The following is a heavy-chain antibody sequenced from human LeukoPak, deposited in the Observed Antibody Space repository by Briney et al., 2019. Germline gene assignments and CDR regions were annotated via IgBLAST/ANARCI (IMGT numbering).Heavy chain of an antibody. CDR2: IYYSGST. V-gene: IGHV4-39*01. CDR3: ARLGYNWNFSY. D-gene: IGHD1-7*01. Sequence: PSETLSLTCTVSGGSISSSSYYWGWIRQPPGKGLEWIGSIYYSGSTYYNPSLKSRVTISVDTSKNQFSLKLSSVTAADTAVYYCARLGYNWNFSYWGQGTLVTVSS. J-gene: IGHJ4*02. CDR1: GGSISSSSYY.